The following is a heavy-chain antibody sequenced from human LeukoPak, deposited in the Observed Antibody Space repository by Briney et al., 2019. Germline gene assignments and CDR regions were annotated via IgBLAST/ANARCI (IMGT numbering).Heavy chain of an antibody. V-gene: IGHV4-4*09. CDR3: ARRAAYYGSRSYQSPWGYYFDY. D-gene: IGHD3-10*01. J-gene: IGHJ4*02. CDR2: IYTSGCT. CDR1: GGSISSYY. Sequence: SETLSLTCTVSGGSISSYYWSWIRQPPGKGLEGIGYIYTSGCTNYNPSLKSRVTISVDTSKNQFSLKLSSVTAADTAVYYCARRAAYYGSRSYQSPWGYYFDYWGQGTLVTVSS.